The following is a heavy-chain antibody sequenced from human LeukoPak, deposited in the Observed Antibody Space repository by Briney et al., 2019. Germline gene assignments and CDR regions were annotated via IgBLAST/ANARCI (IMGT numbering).Heavy chain of an antibody. CDR2: ISSSRSIM. V-gene: IGHV3-48*01. CDR1: GFIFSYYD. J-gene: IGHJ4*02. CDR3: ARHNQGSPDY. Sequence: GGSLRLSCVASGFIFSYYDMDWVRQAPGKGLEWISYISSSRSIMYYADSVLGRFTVCRDNAENTLYLQMNSLRGDDTAVYYCARHNQGSPDYWGQGTLVTVSS.